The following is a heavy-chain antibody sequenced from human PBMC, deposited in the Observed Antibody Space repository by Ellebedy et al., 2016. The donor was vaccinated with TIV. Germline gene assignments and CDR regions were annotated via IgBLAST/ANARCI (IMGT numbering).Heavy chain of an antibody. CDR1: GFTFRRYA. D-gene: IGHD1-1*01. CDR3: AKDETGDYYFDY. J-gene: IGHJ4*02. V-gene: IGHV3-23*01. CDR2: LSGSGGST. Sequence: GGSLRLSCAASGFTFRRYAMSWVRQAPGKGLEWVSGLSGSGGSTHYADSVKSRFTISRDNPKNTLYLQMTSLRAEDTAVYYCAKDETGDYYFDYWGQGTLVTVSS.